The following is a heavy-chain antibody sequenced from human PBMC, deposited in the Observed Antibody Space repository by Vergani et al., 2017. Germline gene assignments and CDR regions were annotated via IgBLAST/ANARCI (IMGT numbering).Heavy chain of an antibody. CDR2: ISSSGSTI. Sequence: EVQLVESGGGLVQPGGSLRLSCAASGFTFSSYEMNWVRQAPGKGLEWVSYISSSGSTIYYADSVKGRFTISRDNAKNSLYLQMNSLRAEDTAVYYCARVGSRDFSSTSCYYFDYWGQGTLVTVSS. D-gene: IGHD2-2*01. CDR3: ARVGSRDFSSTSCYYFDY. J-gene: IGHJ4*02. CDR1: GFTFSSYE. V-gene: IGHV3-48*03.